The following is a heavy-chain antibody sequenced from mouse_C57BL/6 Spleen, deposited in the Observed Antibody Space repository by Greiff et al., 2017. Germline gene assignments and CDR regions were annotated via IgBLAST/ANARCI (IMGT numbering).Heavy chain of an antibody. CDR1: GYTFTDYY. Sequence: VQLQRSGPELVKPGASVKISCKASGYTFTDYYMNWVKQSHGKSLEWIGDINPNNGGTSYNQKFKGKATLTVDKSSSTAYMELRSLTSEASAVXYCASFTTVVDTDFDVWGTGTTVTVSS. D-gene: IGHD1-1*01. CDR3: ASFTTVVDTDFDV. J-gene: IGHJ1*03. V-gene: IGHV1-26*01. CDR2: INPNNGGT.